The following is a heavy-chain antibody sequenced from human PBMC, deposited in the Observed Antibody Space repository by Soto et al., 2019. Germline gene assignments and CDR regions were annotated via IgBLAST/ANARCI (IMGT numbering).Heavy chain of an antibody. V-gene: IGHV3-23*01. D-gene: IGHD3-3*01. CDR2: ISGGGGST. J-gene: IGHJ4*02. CDR1: GFTFSSYA. CDR3: AKESDYNFWSAFVDY. Sequence: GGSLRLSCTTSGFTFSSYAMSWVRQAPGKGLEWVSTISGGGGSTYYADSVRGRFTISRDNSKNTLYLQADSLRAEDTAIYYCAKESDYNFWSAFVDYWGQGTLVTVSS.